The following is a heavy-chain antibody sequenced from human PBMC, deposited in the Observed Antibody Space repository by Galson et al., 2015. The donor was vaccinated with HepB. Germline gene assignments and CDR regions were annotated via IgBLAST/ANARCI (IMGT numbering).Heavy chain of an antibody. V-gene: IGHV3-21*01. D-gene: IGHD2-2*01. CDR2: ISSSSSYI. CDR1: GFTFSSYS. J-gene: IGHJ6*03. Sequence: SLRLSCAASGFTFSSYSMNWVRQAPGKGLEWVSSISSSSSYIYYADSVKGRFTISRDNAKNSLYLQMNSLRAEDTAVYYCARDGSDIVVVPAAIGDYMDVWGKGTTVTVSS. CDR3: ARDGSDIVVVPAAIGDYMDV.